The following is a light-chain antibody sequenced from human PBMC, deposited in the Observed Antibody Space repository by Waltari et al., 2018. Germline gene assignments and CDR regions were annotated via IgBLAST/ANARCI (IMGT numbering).Light chain of an antibody. V-gene: IGKV3-11*01. J-gene: IGKJ4*01. CDR1: QRVYTD. Sequence: EVVLTQSPATLSLSPGDTATLSCRASQRVYTDLAWYLQTPGQPPRLLIYEGKYRATGIPARFSGSGSGTDFTLTISSLEPADFALYFCQHRHNWPPEFTFGGGTKVEI. CDR3: QHRHNWPPEFT. CDR2: EGK.